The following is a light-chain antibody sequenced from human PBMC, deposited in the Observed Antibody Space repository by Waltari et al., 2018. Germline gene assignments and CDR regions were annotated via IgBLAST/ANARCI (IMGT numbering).Light chain of an antibody. CDR1: QGISNS. CDR3: QQYYSTLALT. Sequence: DIQMTQSPSSLSASVGDRVSITCRASQGISNSLAWYQQKPGKAPKLLLYAASRLESGVPLRFSGSGSGADYTLTISSLQPEDFATYYCQQYYSTLALTFGGGTKVEIK. CDR2: AAS. V-gene: IGKV1-NL1*01. J-gene: IGKJ4*01.